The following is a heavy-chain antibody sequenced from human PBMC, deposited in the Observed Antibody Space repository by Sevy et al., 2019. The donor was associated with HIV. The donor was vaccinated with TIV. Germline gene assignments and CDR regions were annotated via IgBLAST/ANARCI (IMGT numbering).Heavy chain of an antibody. CDR3: ARHGQQLDLFDY. D-gene: IGHD6-13*01. J-gene: IGHJ4*02. V-gene: IGHV4-39*01. Sequence: SETLSLTCTVSGGSMSSSSYYWGWIRQPPGKGLEWIGSIYYSGSTYYDPSLKSRVTISVDTSKNQFSLKLSSVTAADTAVYYCARHGQQLDLFDYWGQGTLVTVSS. CDR1: GGSMSSSSYY. CDR2: IYYSGST.